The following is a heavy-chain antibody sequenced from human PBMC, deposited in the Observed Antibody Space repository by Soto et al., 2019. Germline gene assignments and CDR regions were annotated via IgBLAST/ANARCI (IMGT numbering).Heavy chain of an antibody. CDR3: ASPKIAFYNWFDP. CDR1: GGSISSSSYY. Sequence: PSETPSLPCTGSGGSISSSSYYWGWIRHPPGKGLEWIGSIYYSGSTYYNPSLKSRVTISVDTSKNQFSLKLSSVTTADTAVYYCASPKIAFYNWFDPWGQGTLVTVSS. CDR2: IYYSGST. V-gene: IGHV4-39*01. J-gene: IGHJ5*02. D-gene: IGHD3-3*02.